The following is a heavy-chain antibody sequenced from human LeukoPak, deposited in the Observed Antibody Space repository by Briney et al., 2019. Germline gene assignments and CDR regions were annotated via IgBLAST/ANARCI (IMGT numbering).Heavy chain of an antibody. Sequence: PSETLSLTCTFSGGSISSYYCGLILQPPAKGLEWIGDIYYSGSTNYNPSLKSRVTIAVDTSKNKFSLKLSSVTDADTAVYYCAKAETGDWFDPRGQGTLVTVSS. V-gene: IGHV4-59*01. D-gene: IGHD7-27*01. CDR2: IYYSGST. J-gene: IGHJ5*02. CDR3: AKAETGDWFDP. CDR1: GGSISSYY.